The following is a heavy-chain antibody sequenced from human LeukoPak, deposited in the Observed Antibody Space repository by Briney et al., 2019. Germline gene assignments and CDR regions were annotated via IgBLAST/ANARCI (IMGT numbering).Heavy chain of an antibody. CDR2: IYHSGST. J-gene: IGHJ3*02. Sequence: SETPSLTCAVSGGSISSGGYSWSWIRQPPGKGLEWIGYIYHSGSTYYDPSLKSRVTISVDRSKNQFSLKLSSVTAADTAVYYCARWAPRPHYYGSGSTSDAFDIWGQGTMVTVSS. CDR1: GGSISSGGYS. V-gene: IGHV4-30-2*01. D-gene: IGHD3-10*01. CDR3: ARWAPRPHYYGSGSTSDAFDI.